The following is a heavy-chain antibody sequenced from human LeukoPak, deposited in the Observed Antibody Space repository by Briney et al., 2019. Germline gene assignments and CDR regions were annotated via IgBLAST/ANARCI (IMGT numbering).Heavy chain of an antibody. Sequence: GGSLRLSCVTSGFTFSHYYMTWIRQAPGKGLEWVSYISGTGNNKYYADSVKGRFTISRDNAQNSLYLQMSSLRAEDTAMYYCARDYSESEYFFDYWGQGSLVAVSS. CDR1: GFTFSHYY. D-gene: IGHD1-26*01. V-gene: IGHV3-11*01. CDR2: ISGTGNNK. J-gene: IGHJ4*02. CDR3: ARDYSESEYFFDY.